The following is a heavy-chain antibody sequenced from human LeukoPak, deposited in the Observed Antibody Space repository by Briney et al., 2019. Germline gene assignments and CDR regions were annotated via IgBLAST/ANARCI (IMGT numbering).Heavy chain of an antibody. V-gene: IGHV3-9*01. CDR3: AKDIGCSSTSCYTSRYYGMDV. Sequence: GGSLRLSCAASGFTFDDYAMHWVRQAPGKGLEWVSGISWNRGSKGYADSVKGRFTISRDNAKNSLYLQMNSLRAEDTALYYCAKDIGCSSTSCYTSRYYGMDVWGQGTTVTVSS. D-gene: IGHD2-2*02. J-gene: IGHJ6*02. CDR2: ISWNRGSK. CDR1: GFTFDDYA.